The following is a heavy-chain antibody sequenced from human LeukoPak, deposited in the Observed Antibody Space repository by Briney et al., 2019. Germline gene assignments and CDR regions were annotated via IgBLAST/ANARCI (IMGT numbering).Heavy chain of an antibody. J-gene: IGHJ4*02. V-gene: IGHV4-34*01. CDR2: INHSGST. CDR3: ARVMGSGYYPQTDYFDY. CDR1: GDSISSYY. Sequence: SETLSLTCTVSGDSISSYYWSWIRQSPWKGLEWIGEINHSGSTNYNPSLKSRVTISVDTSKNQFSLKLSSVTAADTAVYYCARVMGSGYYPQTDYFDYWGQGTLVTVSS. D-gene: IGHD3-22*01.